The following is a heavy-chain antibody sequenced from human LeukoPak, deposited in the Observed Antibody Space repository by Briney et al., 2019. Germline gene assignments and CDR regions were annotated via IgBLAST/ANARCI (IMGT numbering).Heavy chain of an antibody. CDR3: SGTMAAAGLRDY. CDR1: GGSINSYY. D-gene: IGHD6-13*01. Sequence: SETLSLTCTVSGGSINSYYWSWIRQPPGKGLEWIGYIYYSGSTNYNPSLKSRVTISVDTSKNQFSLKLSSVTAADTAVYYWSGTMAAAGLRDYWGPGNPVTVSS. CDR2: IYYSGST. V-gene: IGHV4-59*01. J-gene: IGHJ4*02.